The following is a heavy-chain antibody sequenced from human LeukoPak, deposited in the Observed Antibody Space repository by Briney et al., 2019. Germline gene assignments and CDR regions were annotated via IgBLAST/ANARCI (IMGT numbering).Heavy chain of an antibody. CDR1: GFTFSRYA. CDR2: ISPSGGAT. CDR3: AKASLCSSAACYAFDI. Sequence: LAGGSLRLSCAASGFTFSRYAMSWVRQAPGKGPAWVSGISPSGGATGYTDSVKGRFTISRDNSKNMLHLQMNSLRAEDTAIYYCAKASLCSSAACYAFDIRGQGTMVTVSS. D-gene: IGHD3-16*01. J-gene: IGHJ3*02. V-gene: IGHV3-23*01.